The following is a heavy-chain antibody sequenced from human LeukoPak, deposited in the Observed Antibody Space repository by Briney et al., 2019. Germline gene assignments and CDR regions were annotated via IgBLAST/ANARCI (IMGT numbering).Heavy chain of an antibody. J-gene: IGHJ4*02. V-gene: IGHV3-48*01. Sequence: PGGSLRLSCAASGFTLSSYSMKWVRQAPGKGLEWVSYISSSSSTIYYADSVKGRFTISRDNSMNTLYLQMNSLRADDTAMYYCARGLRGYKYGSDYWGQGTLVTVSS. CDR3: ARGLRGYKYGSDY. D-gene: IGHD5-18*01. CDR2: ISSSSSTI. CDR1: GFTLSSYS.